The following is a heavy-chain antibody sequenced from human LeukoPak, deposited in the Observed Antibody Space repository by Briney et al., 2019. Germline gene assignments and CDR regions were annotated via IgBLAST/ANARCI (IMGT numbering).Heavy chain of an antibody. CDR3: AKDRVTYYYDSSGYPDY. CDR2: ISGSGGST. D-gene: IGHD3-22*01. Sequence: PGGSLRLSRAASGFTFSSYAMSWVRQAPGKGLEWVSAISGSGGSTYYADSVKGRFTISRDNSKNTLYLQMNSLRAEDTAVYYCAKDRVTYYYDSSGYPDYWGQGTLVTVSS. J-gene: IGHJ4*02. CDR1: GFTFSSYA. V-gene: IGHV3-23*01.